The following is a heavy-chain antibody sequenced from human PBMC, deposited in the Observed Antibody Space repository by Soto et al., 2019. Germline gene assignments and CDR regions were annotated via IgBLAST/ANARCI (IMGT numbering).Heavy chain of an antibody. CDR3: ARGNFRGFWSGYYNWFDP. J-gene: IGHJ5*02. Sequence: SETLSLTCAVYGGSFSGYYWSWIRQPPGKGLEWIGEINHSGSTNYNPSLKSRVTISVDTSKNQFSLKLSSVTAADTAVYYCARGNFRGFWSGYYNWFDPWGQGTLVTVSS. CDR1: GGSFSGYY. CDR2: INHSGST. D-gene: IGHD3-3*01. V-gene: IGHV4-34*01.